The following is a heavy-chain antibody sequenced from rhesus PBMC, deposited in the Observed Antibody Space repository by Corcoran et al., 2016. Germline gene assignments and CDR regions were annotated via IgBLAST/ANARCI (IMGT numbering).Heavy chain of an antibody. Sequence: EVQLVESGGGLVQPGGYLRLSCAASGFTFSDHYMDWVRQAPGKGLEWFSGISCSSNITYYPDSDKGRFTISRDNAKNTLYLQMNSPRAEDTAVYYCAREDSNYDYFDYWGQGVLVTVSS. CDR2: ISCSSNIT. V-gene: IGHV3-37*01. CDR1: GFTFSDHY. D-gene: IGHD4-23*01. J-gene: IGHJ4*01. CDR3: AREDSNYDYFDY.